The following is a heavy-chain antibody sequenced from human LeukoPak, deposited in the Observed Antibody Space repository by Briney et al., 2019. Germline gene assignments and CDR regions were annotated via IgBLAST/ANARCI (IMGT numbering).Heavy chain of an antibody. J-gene: IGHJ6*02. V-gene: IGHV1-18*01. CDR2: ISAYNGNT. D-gene: IGHD3-10*01. CDR3: AGHLGYYYGSGSYSYYYYYGMDV. Sequence: GASVKVSCKASGYTFTSYGISWVRQAPGQGLEWMGWISAYNGNTNYAQKLQGRVTTTTDTSTSTAYMELRSLRSDDTAVYYCAGHLGYYYGSGSYSYYYYYGMDVWGQGTTVTVSS. CDR1: GYTFTSYG.